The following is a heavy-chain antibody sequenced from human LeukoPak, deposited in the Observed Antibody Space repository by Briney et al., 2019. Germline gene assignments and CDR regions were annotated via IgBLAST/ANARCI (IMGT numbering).Heavy chain of an antibody. CDR1: GFTFSSYS. D-gene: IGHD2-2*01. J-gene: IGHJ4*02. Sequence: GGSLRLSCAVSGFTFSSYSMNWVRQAPGKGLEWVSSISSSTSYIYYEDSVKGRFTISRDNPKNSLYLQMTSLRAEDTAVYYCARDGCRSTSCSDYWGQGTLVTVSS. CDR2: ISSSTSYI. V-gene: IGHV3-21*01. CDR3: ARDGCRSTSCSDY.